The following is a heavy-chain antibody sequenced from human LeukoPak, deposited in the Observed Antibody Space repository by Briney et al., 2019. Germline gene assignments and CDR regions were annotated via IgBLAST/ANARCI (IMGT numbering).Heavy chain of an antibody. CDR2: IYYSGST. D-gene: IGHD5-18*01. CDR3: ASSWPSRDVDTAMVKEGY. J-gene: IGHJ4*02. V-gene: IGHV4-39*01. Sequence: PSETLSLTCTVSGGSISSSSYYWGWIRQPPGKGLEWIGSIYYSGSTYYNPSLKSRVTISVDTSKNQFSLKLSSVTAADTAVYYCASSWPSRDVDTAMVKEGYWGQGTLVTVSS. CDR1: GGSISSSSYY.